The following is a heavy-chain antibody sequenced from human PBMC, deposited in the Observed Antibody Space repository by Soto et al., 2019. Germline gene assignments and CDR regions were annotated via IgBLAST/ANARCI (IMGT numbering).Heavy chain of an antibody. V-gene: IGHV3-7*01. CDR3: ASLGRHG. J-gene: IGHJ6*02. CDR2: IKQDGSEK. D-gene: IGHD3-16*01. Sequence: GGSLRLSCAASGFTFSDSWMDWVRQAPGKGPEWVANIKQDGSEKNYVDSVKGRFTISRDNAKNSLYLQINSLRAENTAVYYCASLGRHGWGQGTKVTVSS. CDR1: GFTFSDSW.